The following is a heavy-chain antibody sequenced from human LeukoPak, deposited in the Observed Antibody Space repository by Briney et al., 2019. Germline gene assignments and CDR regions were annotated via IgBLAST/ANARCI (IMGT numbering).Heavy chain of an antibody. CDR2: ISYDGTNK. Sequence: GGSLRLSCEASRFKFSRYGMHWVRQAPGKGLQWVAVISYDGTNKYYGDSVKGRFTISRDNSENALYLQMNNLGAEDTAVYYCATERIMITFGGDGPRYFDYWGQGTLVTVSS. CDR1: RFKFSRYG. D-gene: IGHD3-16*01. V-gene: IGHV3-30*03. J-gene: IGHJ4*02. CDR3: ATERIMITFGGDGPRYFDY.